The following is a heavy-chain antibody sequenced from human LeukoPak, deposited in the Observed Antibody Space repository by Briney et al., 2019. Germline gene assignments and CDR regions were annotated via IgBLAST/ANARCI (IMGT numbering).Heavy chain of an antibody. CDR1: GFSFSNYW. V-gene: IGHV3-7*01. CDR3: GTRGDSSWFRPLRH. J-gene: IGHJ4*02. D-gene: IGHD3-10*01. CDR2: IKQYGSDK. Sequence: LAGGSLRLFCVVSGFSFSNYWMDWVRQAPGKGLEWVAFIKQYGSDKAYADSVKGRFTISRDNAQNSLYLQMNSLRVEDTGVLYCGTRGDSSWFRPLRHWSQGTLVTVSS.